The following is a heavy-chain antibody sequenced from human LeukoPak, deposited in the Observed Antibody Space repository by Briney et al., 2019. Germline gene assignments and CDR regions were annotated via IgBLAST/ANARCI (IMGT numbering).Heavy chain of an antibody. Sequence: GGSLRLSCAASGFTFSDYYMSWIRQAPGRGLEWVSYISSSGSTIYYADSVKGRFTISRDNAKNSLYLQMNSLRAEDTAVYYCARYHQYYDYVAWGQGTLVTVSS. V-gene: IGHV3-11*01. J-gene: IGHJ5*02. CDR3: ARYHQYYDYVA. D-gene: IGHD3-16*01. CDR1: GFTFSDYY. CDR2: ISSSGSTI.